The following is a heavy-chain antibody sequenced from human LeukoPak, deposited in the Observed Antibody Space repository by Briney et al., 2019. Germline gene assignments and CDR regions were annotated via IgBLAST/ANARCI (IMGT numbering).Heavy chain of an antibody. CDR1: GYTFTGYY. V-gene: IGHV1-2*02. CDR3: ARGPLCSGGICYSDYYYYMDV. J-gene: IGHJ6*03. D-gene: IGHD2-15*01. Sequence: ASVKVSCKASGYTFTGYYMHWVRQAPGQGLEWMGWINPNSGGTNYAQKFQGRVTMTRDTSISTAYMELSRLRSDDTAVYYCARGPLCSGGICYSDYYYYMDVWGKGTTVTVSS. CDR2: INPNSGGT.